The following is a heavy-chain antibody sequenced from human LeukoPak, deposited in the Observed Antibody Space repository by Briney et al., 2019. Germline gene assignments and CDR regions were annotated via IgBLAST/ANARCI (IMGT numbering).Heavy chain of an antibody. D-gene: IGHD4-17*01. CDR3: AKERQTGDYFTSDS. CDR1: GFTFSSYT. Sequence: GGSLRLSCAASGFTFSSYTMIWVRQAPGKGLEWVSAVNNRGVTYYPGSVKGRFTTSRDNSKNTLYLRMNSLRVEDTAIYFCAKERQTGDYFTSDSWGQGTLVTVSS. J-gene: IGHJ4*02. V-gene: IGHV3-23*01. CDR2: VNNRGVT.